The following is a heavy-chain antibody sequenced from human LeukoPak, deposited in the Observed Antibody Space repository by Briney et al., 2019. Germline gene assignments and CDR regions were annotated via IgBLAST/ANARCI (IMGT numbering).Heavy chain of an antibody. CDR1: GFTFSSCW. D-gene: IGHD2-15*01. J-gene: IGHJ6*03. CDR2: INSDGSST. Sequence: GGSLRLSCVASGFTFSSCWMHWVRQAPGKGLVWVSRINSDGSSTKCADSVKGRFTISRDNAKNTLYLQMNSLRAEDTAVYYCARVLKYCSGGNCYSGGLGYMDVWGKGTTVTISS. CDR3: ARVLKYCSGGNCYSGGLGYMDV. V-gene: IGHV3-74*03.